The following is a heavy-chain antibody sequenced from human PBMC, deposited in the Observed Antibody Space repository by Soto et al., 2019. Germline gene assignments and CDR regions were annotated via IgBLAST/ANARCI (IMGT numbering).Heavy chain of an antibody. V-gene: IGHV1-18*04. CDR1: GYTFTSYG. CDR3: ARDXYCSGGSCYSLPYGMDV. Sequence: GASVKVSCKASGYTFTSYGISWVRQAPGQGLEWMGWISAYNGNTNYAQKLQGRVTMTTDTSTSTAYMELRSLRSDDTAVYYCARDXYCSGGSCYSLPYGMDVWGQGTTVTVSS. CDR2: ISAYNGNT. J-gene: IGHJ6*02. D-gene: IGHD2-15*01.